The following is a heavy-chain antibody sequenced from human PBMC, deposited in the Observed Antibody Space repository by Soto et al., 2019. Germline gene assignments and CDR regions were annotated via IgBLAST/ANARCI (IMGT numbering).Heavy chain of an antibody. J-gene: IGHJ4*02. D-gene: IGHD3-3*01. Sequence: PSETLSLTCAVYGGSFSGYYWSWIRQHPGKDLEWIGYIYYSGSTYYNPSLKSRVTISVDTSKNQFSLKLSSVTAADTAVYYCARHYYDFWSGYYGCFDYWGQGTLVTVS. CDR3: ARHYYDFWSGYYGCFDY. CDR2: IYYSGST. CDR1: GGSFSGYY. V-gene: IGHV4-31*11.